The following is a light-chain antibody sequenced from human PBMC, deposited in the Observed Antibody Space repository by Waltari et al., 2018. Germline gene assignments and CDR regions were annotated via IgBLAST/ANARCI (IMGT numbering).Light chain of an antibody. Sequence: EIVLTQSPGTLSLSPGARATLSCRASQSVSSGYLAWYQQKPGQAPRLLIYAASSRATGIPDRFSGSGSGTDFTLTISRLEPEDFAVYYCQQYGISPLTFGGGTKVEIK. V-gene: IGKV3-20*01. CDR2: AAS. CDR1: QSVSSGY. J-gene: IGKJ4*01. CDR3: QQYGISPLT.